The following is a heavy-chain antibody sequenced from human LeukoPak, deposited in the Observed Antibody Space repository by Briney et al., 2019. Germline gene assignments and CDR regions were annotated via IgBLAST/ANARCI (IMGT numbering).Heavy chain of an antibody. V-gene: IGHV4-39*01. J-gene: IGHJ4*02. CDR2: IYYSGST. CDR3: AGDTSIAPRYLDY. CDR1: GGSISSSDYY. D-gene: IGHD6-6*01. Sequence: SETLSLTCTVSGGSISSSDYYWGWIRQPPGKGLEWIGSIYYSGSTYYNPSLKSRVTISVDTSKNQFSLKLSSVTAADTAVYYCAGDTSIAPRYLDYWGQGTLVTVSS.